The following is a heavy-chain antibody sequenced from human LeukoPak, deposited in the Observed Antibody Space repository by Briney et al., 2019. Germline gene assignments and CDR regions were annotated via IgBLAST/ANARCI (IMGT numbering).Heavy chain of an antibody. CDR2: ISYDGSNK. Sequence: PGGSLRLSCAASGFTFSSYAMHWVRQAPGKGLEWVAVISYDGSNKYYADSVKGRFTISRDNSKNTLYLQMNSLRAEDTAVYYCARASIVVVTAFYFVYWGQGTLVTVSS. CDR3: ARASIVVVTAFYFVY. V-gene: IGHV3-30-3*01. CDR1: GFTFSSYA. J-gene: IGHJ4*02. D-gene: IGHD2-21*02.